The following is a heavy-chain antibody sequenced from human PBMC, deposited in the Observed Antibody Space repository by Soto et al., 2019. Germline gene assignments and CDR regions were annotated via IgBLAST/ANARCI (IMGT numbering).Heavy chain of an antibody. J-gene: IGHJ6*02. Sequence: QVQLQESGPGLVKPSETLSLTCTVSGDSISTYNLAWIRQPPGKGLEWIGYFRSGGGTSYNPSLKGRAALSPDTSMKQFSRRLGSVTAADTAVYYCVRQGIGVLHGLVDVWGQGTTVTVSS. V-gene: IGHV4-59*08. CDR2: FRSGGGT. D-gene: IGHD3-10*01. CDR1: GDSISTYN. CDR3: VRQGIGVLHGLVDV.